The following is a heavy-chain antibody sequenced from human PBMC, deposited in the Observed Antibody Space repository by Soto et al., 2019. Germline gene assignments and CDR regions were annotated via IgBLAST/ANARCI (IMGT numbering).Heavy chain of an antibody. CDR2: INHSGST. J-gene: IGHJ6*02. D-gene: IGHD7-27*01. CDR1: GGSFSGYY. CDR3: ARELGMARIYGMDV. V-gene: IGHV4-34*01. Sequence: QVQLQQWGAGLLKPSETLSLTCAVSGGSFSGYYWSWIRQPPGKGLEWIGEINHSGSTNYNPSLKSRVTISVDTSKNQFSLKLSSVTAADTAVYYCARELGMARIYGMDVWGQGTTVTVSS.